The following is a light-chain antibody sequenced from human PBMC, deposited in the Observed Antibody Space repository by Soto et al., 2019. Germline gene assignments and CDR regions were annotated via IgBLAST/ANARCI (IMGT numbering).Light chain of an antibody. CDR3: QQYGSSPFA. Sequence: EIVLTQSPGTLSLSPGERATLSCRASQSVSSNYLAWYQQKPGQAPRLLISAASSRATGIPYRFSGSGSGTDFTLTISGLEPEDFAVYYCQQYGSSPFACGPGTKVDIK. CDR2: AAS. V-gene: IGKV3-20*01. J-gene: IGKJ3*01. CDR1: QSVSSNY.